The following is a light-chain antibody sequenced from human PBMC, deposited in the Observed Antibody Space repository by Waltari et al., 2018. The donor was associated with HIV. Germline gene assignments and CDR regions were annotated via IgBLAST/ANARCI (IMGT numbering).Light chain of an antibody. Sequence: AIQLTQSPPSLSASVNDRVTIPRRASQDINSALAWYLQKPGKAPKLLIYDVSTLESGVPSRFSGSGVGTDYTLTISSLQSEYFATYVCQQFHSYPVTFGQGTRLEIK. CDR1: QDINSA. J-gene: IGKJ5*01. CDR3: QQFHSYPVT. CDR2: DVS. V-gene: IGKV1-13*02.